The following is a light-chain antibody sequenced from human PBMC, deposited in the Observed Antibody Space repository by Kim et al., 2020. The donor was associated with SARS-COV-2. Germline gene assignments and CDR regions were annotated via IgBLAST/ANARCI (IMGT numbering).Light chain of an antibody. J-gene: IGKJ4*01. CDR3: QPSYSTLGT. V-gene: IGKV1-39*01. Sequence: ASVGDRDTIPCRASQSISSYLNWYQQKPGKAPKHLIYAASSLQSGVPSRLSGSGSGTDFTLTISSLQPEYLATYYCQPSYSTLGTFCGGAKVDIK. CDR2: AAS. CDR1: QSISSY.